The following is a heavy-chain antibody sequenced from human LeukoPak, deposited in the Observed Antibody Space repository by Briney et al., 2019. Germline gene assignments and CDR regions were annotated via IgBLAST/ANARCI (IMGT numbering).Heavy chain of an antibody. V-gene: IGHV3-23*01. J-gene: IGHJ4*02. CDR3: ASLLYYDFLTGIDY. D-gene: IGHD3-9*01. Sequence: AGGSLRLSCAAFGFSFSSYAMTWVRQAPGKGLEWVSAISGSGGTTYYADSVRGRFTISRDNSKNMLYLQMDSLRDEDTAVYYCASLLYYDFLTGIDYWGQGTLVTVSS. CDR1: GFSFSSYA. CDR2: ISGSGGTT.